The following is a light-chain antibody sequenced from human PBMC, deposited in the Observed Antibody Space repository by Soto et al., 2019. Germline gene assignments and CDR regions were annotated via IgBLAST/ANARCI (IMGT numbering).Light chain of an antibody. J-gene: IGKJ4*01. V-gene: IGKV1-6*01. CDR1: QGIRHY. CDR2: AAS. CDR3: LQDYNYPLS. Sequence: AIQMTQSPSSLSASVGDRVTITCRASQGIRHYLGWYQQKPGKAPKLLIYAASSLQSGVPSRFSGSGSVTDFTLTISSLQPEDFATYYCLQDYNYPLSFGGGTKVESK.